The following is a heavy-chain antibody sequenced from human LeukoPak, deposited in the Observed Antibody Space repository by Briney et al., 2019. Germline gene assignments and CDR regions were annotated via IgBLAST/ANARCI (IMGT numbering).Heavy chain of an antibody. Sequence: ASVKVSCKASGYTFTGYYMHWVRQAPGQGLEWMGWINPNSGGTNYAQKFQGRVIMTRDTSISTAYMELSRLRSDDTAVYYCSLALYGDAYYFDYWGQGTLVTVSS. V-gene: IGHV1-2*02. D-gene: IGHD2-2*02. CDR2: INPNSGGT. CDR1: GYTFTGYY. J-gene: IGHJ4*02. CDR3: SLALYGDAYYFDY.